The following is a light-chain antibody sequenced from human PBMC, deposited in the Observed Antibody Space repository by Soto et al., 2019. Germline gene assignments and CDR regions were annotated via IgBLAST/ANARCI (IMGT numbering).Light chain of an antibody. CDR1: QSVSNY. CDR2: AAS. J-gene: IGKJ5*01. Sequence: PGDRAAVSRRATQSVSNYLAWYQQKPGQAPRLLIYAASSMASGIPDRFSGSASGTDFTLTISCLQPEDFAPYYCKPCASSLITFGQGT. CDR3: KPCASSLIT. V-gene: IGKV3-20*01.